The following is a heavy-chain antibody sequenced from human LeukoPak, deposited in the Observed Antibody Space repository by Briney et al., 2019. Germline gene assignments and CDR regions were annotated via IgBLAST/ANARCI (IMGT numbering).Heavy chain of an antibody. J-gene: IGHJ4*02. D-gene: IGHD5-12*01. CDR2: IYYTGST. CDR3: ASGHQRSGYTYFDY. V-gene: IGHV4-59*01. Sequence: SETLSLTCTLSGGSISSYYWIWIRQPPGKGLEWIGYIYYTGSTDYNASLKSRVTISIDTSKNQFSLKLTSVNAADTAVYYCASGHQRSGYTYFDYWGQGTLVTVSS. CDR1: GGSISSYY.